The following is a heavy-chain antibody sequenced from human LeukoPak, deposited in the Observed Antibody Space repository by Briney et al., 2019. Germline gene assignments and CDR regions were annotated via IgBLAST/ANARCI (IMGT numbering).Heavy chain of an antibody. Sequence: GSSVKVSCKASGDTFSRNAISWVRQAPGQGPEWMGRIIPILGTAEYAEKFQGRVTITADKTTTTAYMGLSSLKSEDTALYYCARGKGFVGHFDYWGQGTLVTVSS. CDR3: ARGKGFVGHFDY. J-gene: IGHJ4*02. V-gene: IGHV1-69*04. CDR1: GDTFSRNA. D-gene: IGHD3-3*01. CDR2: IIPILGTA.